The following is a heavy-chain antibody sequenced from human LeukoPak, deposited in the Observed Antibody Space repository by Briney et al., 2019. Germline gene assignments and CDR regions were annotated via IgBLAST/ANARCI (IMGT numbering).Heavy chain of an antibody. CDR1: GFTFSSYW. Sequence: GGSLRLSCAASGFTFSSYWMSWVRQAPGKGLEWVANIKQDGSEKYYVDSVKGRFTISRDNSKNTLYLQMNSLRAEDTAVYYCARDSSFYGSGINDAFDIWGQGTMVTVSS. V-gene: IGHV3-7*01. D-gene: IGHD3-10*01. CDR3: ARDSSFYGSGINDAFDI. J-gene: IGHJ3*02. CDR2: IKQDGSEK.